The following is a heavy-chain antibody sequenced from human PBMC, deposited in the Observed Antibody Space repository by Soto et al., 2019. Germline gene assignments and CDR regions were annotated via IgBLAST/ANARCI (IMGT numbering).Heavy chain of an antibody. Sequence: GGSLRLSCAASGFTFSSYAMRWVLQSPGKGRGWEVPISYDGIDKDYADSVKGRFTISRDNSRNTLVLQMNSLRSEDTAVYYCAIDYYKYYDSSGYYRSPAYWGQGTLVTVTS. V-gene: IGHV3-30-3*01. J-gene: IGHJ4*02. CDR3: AIDYYKYYDSSGYYRSPAY. CDR2: ISYDGIDK. CDR1: GFTFSSYA. D-gene: IGHD3-22*01.